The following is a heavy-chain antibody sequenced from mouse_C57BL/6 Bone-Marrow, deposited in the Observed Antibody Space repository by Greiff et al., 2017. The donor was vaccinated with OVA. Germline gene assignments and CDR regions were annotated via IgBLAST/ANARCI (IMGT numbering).Heavy chain of an antibody. V-gene: IGHV1-5*01. CDR1: GYTFTSYW. CDR3: TRDNYGRNWYFDV. J-gene: IGHJ1*03. Sequence: EVQLQQSGTVLARPGASVKMSCKTSGYTFTSYWMHWVKQRPGPGLEWIGAIYPGNSDTSYNQKFKGKAKLTAVTSASTAYMELSSLTNEDSAVYYCTRDNYGRNWYFDVWGTGTTVTVSS. CDR2: IYPGNSDT. D-gene: IGHD1-1*01.